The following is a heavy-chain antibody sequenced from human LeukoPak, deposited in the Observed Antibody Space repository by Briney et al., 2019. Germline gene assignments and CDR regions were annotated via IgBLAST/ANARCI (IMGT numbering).Heavy chain of an antibody. CDR1: GGSISSGGYY. J-gene: IGHJ4*02. CDR2: IYYSGST. Sequence: SETLSLTCTVSGGSISSGGYYWSWIRQHPGKGLEWIGYIYYSGSTYYNPSLKSRVTISVDTSKNQFSLKLSSVTAADTAVYYCARDYYDSSGYPYSDYWGQGTLVIVSS. CDR3: ARDYYDSSGYPYSDY. V-gene: IGHV4-31*03. D-gene: IGHD3-22*01.